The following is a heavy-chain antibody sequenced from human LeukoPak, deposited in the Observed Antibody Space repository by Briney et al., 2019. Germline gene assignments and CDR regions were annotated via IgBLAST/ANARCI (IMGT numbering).Heavy chain of an antibody. D-gene: IGHD2-15*01. Sequence: ASVKVSCKASGYTFTSYDINWVRQATGQGLEWMGWMNPNSGNTGYAQKFQGRVTMTRNTSISTAYMELSSLRSEDTAVYYCAREGVVVVAATSAYYYYMDVWGKGTTVTVS. V-gene: IGHV1-8*01. CDR2: MNPNSGNT. J-gene: IGHJ6*03. CDR1: GYTFTSYD. CDR3: AREGVVVVAATSAYYYYMDV.